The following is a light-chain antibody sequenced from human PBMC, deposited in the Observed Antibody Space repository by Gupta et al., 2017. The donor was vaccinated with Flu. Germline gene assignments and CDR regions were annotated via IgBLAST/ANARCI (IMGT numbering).Light chain of an antibody. V-gene: IGKV3-11*01. CDR2: DTS. J-gene: IGKJ4*01. CDR3: QQRSNWPPGAS. Sequence: LSLSPGERTTLSCRASQSIAGYLAWYQQRPGQAPKLLIYDTSIRASGIPARFSGSGSETDFTLTISSLEPEDFAVYYCQQRSNWPPGASFGGGTKVEIK. CDR1: QSIAGY.